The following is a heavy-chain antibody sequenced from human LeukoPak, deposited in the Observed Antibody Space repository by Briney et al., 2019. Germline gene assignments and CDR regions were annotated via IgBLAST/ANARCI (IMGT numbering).Heavy chain of an antibody. Sequence: ASAKVSCKASGYTFTSYGISWVRQAPGQGLEWMGGISAYNGNTNYAQKLQGRVTMTTDTSTSTAYMELRSLRSDDTAVYYCARGRGVWFGELFDYWGQGTLVTVSS. CDR1: GYTFTSYG. J-gene: IGHJ4*02. D-gene: IGHD3-10*01. V-gene: IGHV1-18*01. CDR2: ISAYNGNT. CDR3: ARGRGVWFGELFDY.